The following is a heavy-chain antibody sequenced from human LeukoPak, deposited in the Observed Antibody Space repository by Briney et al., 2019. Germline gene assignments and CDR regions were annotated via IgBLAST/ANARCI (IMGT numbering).Heavy chain of an antibody. J-gene: IGHJ4*02. V-gene: IGHV4-59*08. Sequence: SSETLSLTCTASGGSISSSYWSWIRQPPGKGLEWIGYIYYSGSTNYNPSLKGRVTISVDTSKNQFSLKLSSVTAADTAVYYCARLGGNSQDYWGQGALVTVSS. CDR3: ARLGGNSQDY. D-gene: IGHD1-7*01. CDR1: GGSISSSY. CDR2: IYYSGST.